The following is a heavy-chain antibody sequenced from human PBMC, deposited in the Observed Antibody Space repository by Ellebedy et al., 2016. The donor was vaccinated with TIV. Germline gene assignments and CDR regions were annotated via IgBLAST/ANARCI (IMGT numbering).Heavy chain of an antibody. J-gene: IGHJ2*01. CDR3: TSCIAAAPLEVWYFDL. CDR1: GFTFSDYY. Sequence: GESLKISCAASGFTFSDYYMSWIRQAPGKGLEWVSYISSSGTTIYNADSVKGRFTISRDNAKNSLYLQMNSLRAEDTAVYYCTSCIAAAPLEVWYFDLWGRGTLVTVSS. V-gene: IGHV3-11*01. D-gene: IGHD6-13*01. CDR2: ISSSGTTI.